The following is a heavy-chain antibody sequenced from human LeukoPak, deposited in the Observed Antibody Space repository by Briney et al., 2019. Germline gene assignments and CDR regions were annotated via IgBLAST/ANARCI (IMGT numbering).Heavy chain of an antibody. CDR3: ARVRGAKGDSGYERYNYYYMDV. Sequence: GGSLRLSCAASGFTFSSYSMLWVRQAPGKGLEWVSYISSSSSTIYYADSVKGRFTISRDNAKNSLYLQMNTLRAEDTAVYYCARVRGAKGDSGYERYNYYYMDVWGKGTTVTVSS. J-gene: IGHJ6*03. V-gene: IGHV3-48*01. D-gene: IGHD5-12*01. CDR2: ISSSSSTI. CDR1: GFTFSSYS.